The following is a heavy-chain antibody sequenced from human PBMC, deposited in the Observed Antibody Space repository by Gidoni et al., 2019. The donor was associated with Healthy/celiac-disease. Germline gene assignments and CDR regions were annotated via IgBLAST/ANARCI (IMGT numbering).Heavy chain of an antibody. CDR1: GGSFSGYY. D-gene: IGHD6-13*01. V-gene: IGHV4-34*01. Sequence: QVQLPQWGAGLLKPSETLSLTCAVYGGSFSGYYWSWIRQPPGKGLEWIGEINHSGSTNYNPSLKSRVTISVDTSKNQFSLKLSSVTAADTAVYYCARGTSSPRVYWFDPWGQGTLVTVSS. CDR2: INHSGST. CDR3: ARGTSSPRVYWFDP. J-gene: IGHJ5*02.